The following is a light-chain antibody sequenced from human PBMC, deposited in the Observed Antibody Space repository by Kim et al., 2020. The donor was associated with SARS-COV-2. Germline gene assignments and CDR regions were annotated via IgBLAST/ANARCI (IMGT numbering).Light chain of an antibody. CDR2: GAS. V-gene: IGKV3-15*01. J-gene: IGKJ1*01. Sequence: VSAGERATLSCRASRSVSSNLAWYQRKPGQAPRLLIYGASTRATDFPARFSGSGSGTEFTLTITSLQSEDFAVYHCQQYDTWPRTFGQGTKVDIK. CDR1: RSVSSN. CDR3: QQYDTWPRT.